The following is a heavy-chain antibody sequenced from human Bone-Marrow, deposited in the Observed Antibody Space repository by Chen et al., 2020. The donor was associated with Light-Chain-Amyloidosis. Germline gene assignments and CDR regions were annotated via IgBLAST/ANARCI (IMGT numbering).Heavy chain of an antibody. D-gene: IGHD2-8*01. CDR3: AREGGAVRYCPDGVCSHTRVPAMDV. CDR1: GFTFSSYV. CDR2: ISYDGINK. J-gene: IGHJ6*02. V-gene: IGHV3-30-3*01. Sequence: QVQLVESGGGVVQPGRSLRLSCAASGFTFSSYVMHWVRQAPGKGLEWVAVISYDGINKYYADSVKGRFTNSRDNSRNTLYLQMNSLRAEDTALYSCAREGGAVRYCPDGVCSHTRVPAMDVWGQGTTVTVSS.